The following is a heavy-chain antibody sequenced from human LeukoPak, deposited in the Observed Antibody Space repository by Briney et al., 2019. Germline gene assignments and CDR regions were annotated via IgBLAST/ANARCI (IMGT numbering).Heavy chain of an antibody. CDR2: IYPGDSDT. D-gene: IGHD3-10*01. J-gene: IGHJ5*02. CDR1: GYSFTSYW. CDR3: ARKIRITMVRGVIQAWFDP. Sequence: GESLKISCKGSGYSFTSYWIGWVRQMPGKGLEWMGIIYPGDSDTRYSPSFQGQVTISADKPISTAYLQWSSLKASDTAMYYCARKIRITMVRGVIQAWFDPWGQGTLVTVSS. V-gene: IGHV5-51*01.